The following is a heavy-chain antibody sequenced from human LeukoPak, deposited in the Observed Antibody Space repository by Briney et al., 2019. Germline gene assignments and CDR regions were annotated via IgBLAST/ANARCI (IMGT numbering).Heavy chain of an antibody. D-gene: IGHD4/OR15-4a*01. CDR2: IYYSGST. V-gene: IGHV4-39*07. J-gene: IGHJ4*02. CDR1: GGSISSSSYY. CDR3: ARGLTHY. Sequence: KTSETLSLTCTVSGGSISSSSYYWGWIRQPPGKGLEWIGSIYYSGSTNYNPSLKSRVTISVDTSKNQFSLKLSSVTAADTAVYYCARGLTHYWGQGTLVTVSS.